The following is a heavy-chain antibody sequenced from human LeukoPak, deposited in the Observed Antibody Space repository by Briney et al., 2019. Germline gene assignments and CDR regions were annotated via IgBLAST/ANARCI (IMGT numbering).Heavy chain of an antibody. Sequence: SETLSLTCTVSGGSISSYYWSWVRQPPGKGLEWIGYIYYSGSTNYNPSLKSRVTISVDTSKNQFSLELSSVTAADTAVYYCARGTAGYCSSTSCYRAVGFDPWGQGTLVTVSS. CDR3: ARGTAGYCSSTSCYRAVGFDP. D-gene: IGHD2-2*01. V-gene: IGHV4-59*01. CDR1: GGSISSYY. J-gene: IGHJ5*02. CDR2: IYYSGST.